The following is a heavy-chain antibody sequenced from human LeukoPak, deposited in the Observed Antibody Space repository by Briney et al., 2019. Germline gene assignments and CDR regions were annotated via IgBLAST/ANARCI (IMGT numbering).Heavy chain of an antibody. Sequence: GGSLRLSCAASGFTFSSYWMSWVRQAPGKGLEWVANIKQDGSEKYYVDSVKGRFTISRDNAKNSLYPQMNSLRAEDTAVYYCARVGYDFWSGTESFDYWGQGTLVTVSS. CDR2: IKQDGSEK. CDR3: ARVGYDFWSGTESFDY. CDR1: GFTFSSYW. D-gene: IGHD3-3*01. J-gene: IGHJ4*02. V-gene: IGHV3-7*01.